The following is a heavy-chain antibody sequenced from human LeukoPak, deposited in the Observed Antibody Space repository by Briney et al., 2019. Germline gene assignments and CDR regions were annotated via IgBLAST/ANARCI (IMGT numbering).Heavy chain of an antibody. Sequence: PGGSLRLSCAASGFTFSSYAMTWVRQAPGKGLEWVSGISGSGDTPYYADSVKGRFTISRDNSKNTLYLQMSSLRAEDTAIYYCAKDRIAAAGTVDYWGQGTLVTVSS. CDR3: AKDRIAAAGTVDY. CDR1: GFTFSSYA. D-gene: IGHD6-13*01. CDR2: ISGSGDTP. J-gene: IGHJ4*02. V-gene: IGHV3-23*01.